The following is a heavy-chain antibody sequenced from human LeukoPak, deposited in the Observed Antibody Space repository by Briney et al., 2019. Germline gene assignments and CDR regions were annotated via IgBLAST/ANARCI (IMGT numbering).Heavy chain of an antibody. Sequence: PSQTLPLTCTVSGGSISSGGYYWSWIRQHPGKGLEWIGYIYYSGSTYYNPSLKSRVTISVDTSKNQFSLKLSSVTAADTAVYYCARGPRRYWFDPWGQGTLVTVSS. CDR3: ARGPRRYWFDP. CDR1: GGSISSGGYY. V-gene: IGHV4-31*03. CDR2: IYYSGST. J-gene: IGHJ5*02.